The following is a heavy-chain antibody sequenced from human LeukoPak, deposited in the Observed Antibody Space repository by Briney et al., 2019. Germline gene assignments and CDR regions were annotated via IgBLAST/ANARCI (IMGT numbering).Heavy chain of an antibody. Sequence: PSETLSLTCAVYGGSFSGYYWSWIRQPPGKGLEWIGEINHSGSTNYNPSLKSRVTISVDTSKNQFSLKLSSVTAADTAVYYCARVPRPDIVVVPAAYNWFDPWGQGTLVTASS. D-gene: IGHD2-2*01. J-gene: IGHJ5*02. CDR1: GGSFSGYY. V-gene: IGHV4-34*01. CDR2: INHSGST. CDR3: ARVPRPDIVVVPAAYNWFDP.